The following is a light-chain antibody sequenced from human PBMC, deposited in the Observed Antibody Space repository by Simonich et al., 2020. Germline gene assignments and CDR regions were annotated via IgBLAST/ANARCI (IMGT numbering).Light chain of an antibody. V-gene: IGKV3-20*01. Sequence: EIVLTQSPGTLSLSPGERATLSCRASQSVSSSYLAWYQQKPGLAPRLLLYAASSRASGIPDRFSVSGSGTDFTLTISRLEPEDFAVYYCQQYGSSRTFGQGTKVEIK. CDR1: QSVSSSY. J-gene: IGKJ1*01. CDR2: AAS. CDR3: QQYGSSRT.